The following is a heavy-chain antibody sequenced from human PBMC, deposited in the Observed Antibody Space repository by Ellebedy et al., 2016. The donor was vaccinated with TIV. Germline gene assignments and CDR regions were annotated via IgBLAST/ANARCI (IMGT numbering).Heavy chain of an antibody. Sequence: MPSETLFLTCTVSGDSISPYYWNWIRQPPGKGLEWIGYIHYSGSANYNPSLKSRVTISVDTSKNQFSLNLSSVTAADTAMYYCARQHDPKYNNYMDVWGKGTTVTVSS. CDR1: GDSISPYY. J-gene: IGHJ6*03. V-gene: IGHV4-59*01. CDR3: ARQHDPKYNNYMDV. CDR2: IHYSGSA.